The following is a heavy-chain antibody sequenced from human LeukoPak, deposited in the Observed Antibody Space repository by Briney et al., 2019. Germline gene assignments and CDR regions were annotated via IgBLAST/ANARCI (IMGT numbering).Heavy chain of an antibody. D-gene: IGHD6-19*01. Sequence: GESLKISCRGSGYSFTTYWINWVRPVPGKGLEWMGRIDPSDSYTNYSPSFQGHVTISADKSISTAYLQWSSLKASDTAMYYCAGSSGWYGPSDSWGQGTLVTVSS. J-gene: IGHJ5*01. CDR3: AGSSGWYGPSDS. CDR1: GYSFTTYW. CDR2: IDPSDSYT. V-gene: IGHV5-10-1*01.